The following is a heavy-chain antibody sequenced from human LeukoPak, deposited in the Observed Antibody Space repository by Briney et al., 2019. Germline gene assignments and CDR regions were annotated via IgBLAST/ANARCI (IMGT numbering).Heavy chain of an antibody. CDR1: GGSFSGYY. CDR3: ARGHGRYDYVWGSYRSEDAFAI. V-gene: IGHV4-34*01. Sequence: PSETLSLTCAVYGGSFSGYYWSWIRQPPGKGLEWIGEINHSGSTNYNPSLKSRVTISVDTSKNQFSLKLSSVTAADTAVYYCARGHGRYDYVWGSYRSEDAFAIWGQGTMVTVSS. J-gene: IGHJ3*02. CDR2: INHSGST. D-gene: IGHD3-16*02.